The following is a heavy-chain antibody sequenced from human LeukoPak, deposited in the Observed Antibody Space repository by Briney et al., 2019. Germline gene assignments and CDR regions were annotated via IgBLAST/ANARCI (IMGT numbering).Heavy chain of an antibody. CDR1: GFTFSSYS. J-gene: IGHJ4*02. CDR3: ASVSGVWAR. V-gene: IGHV3-21*01. CDR2: ISSSSSYI. Sequence: GGSLRLSCAASGFTFSSYSMTWVRQAPGKGLEWVSSISSSSSYIYYADSVKGRFTISRDNAKNSLYLQMNSLRAEDTAVYYCASVSGVWARWGQGTLVTVSS. D-gene: IGHD1-26*01.